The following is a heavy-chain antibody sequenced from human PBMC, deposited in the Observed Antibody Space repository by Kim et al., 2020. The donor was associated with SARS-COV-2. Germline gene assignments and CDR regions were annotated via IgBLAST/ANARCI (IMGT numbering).Heavy chain of an antibody. CDR2: ISGSGGST. V-gene: IGHV3-23*01. CDR3: AKVTSSGWYHYYGMDV. J-gene: IGHJ6*02. CDR1: GFTFSSYA. D-gene: IGHD6-19*01. Sequence: GGSLRLSCAASGFTFSSYAMSWVRQAPGKGLEWVSAISGSGGSTYYADSVKGRFTISRDNSKNTLYLQMNSLRAEDTAVYYCAKVTSSGWYHYYGMDVWGQGTTVTVSS.